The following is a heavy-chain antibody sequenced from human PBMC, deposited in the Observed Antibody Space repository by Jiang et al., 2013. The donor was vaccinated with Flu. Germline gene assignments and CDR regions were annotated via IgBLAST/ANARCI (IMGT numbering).Heavy chain of an antibody. CDR3: ARVDGAAAAKEFQY. V-gene: IGHV7-4-1*02. CDR2: ITTNTGNP. CDR1: GYIFTTYA. Sequence: LKKPGASVKISCKASGYIFTTYAMNWVRQAPGQGLEWMGWITTNTGNPTYAQGFTGRFVFSVDTSLSTAYLEISSLQAEDSAIYYCARVDGAAAAKEFQYWGQGTLVSVSS. D-gene: IGHD6-13*01. J-gene: IGHJ1*01.